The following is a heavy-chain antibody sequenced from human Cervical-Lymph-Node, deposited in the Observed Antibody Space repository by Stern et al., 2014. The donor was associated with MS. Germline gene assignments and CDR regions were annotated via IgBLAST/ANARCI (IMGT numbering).Heavy chain of an antibody. Sequence: QVQLVQSGAEVKKPGASVKVSCKASGYTFTGHHMHWVRQAPGQGLEWMGWIKPESGGSNYAQKFQGRVTMTWDTSITTAFMEVRSLRSDDTAVYYCARGATIFGVAYPHFCDYWGQGSLVTVSS. J-gene: IGHJ4*02. CDR3: ARGATIFGVAYPHFCDY. CDR1: GYTFTGHH. CDR2: IKPESGGS. D-gene: IGHD3-3*01. V-gene: IGHV1-2*02.